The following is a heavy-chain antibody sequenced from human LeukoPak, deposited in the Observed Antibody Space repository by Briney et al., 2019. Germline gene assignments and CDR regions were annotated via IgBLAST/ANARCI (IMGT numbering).Heavy chain of an antibody. CDR2: NSPTNGAT. CDR3: ARSLSVTRGLITTMLGY. V-gene: IGHV1-2*02. CDR1: GYIFTDFY. Sequence: ASVKVSCKTSGYIFTDFYLHWVRQAPGQGLEWMGWNSPTNGATSYARRFQGRVNMARDTSTSTSYMELSSLGSDDTAVYYCARSLSVTRGLITTMLGYWGQGTLVTVSS. J-gene: IGHJ4*02. D-gene: IGHD3-10*01.